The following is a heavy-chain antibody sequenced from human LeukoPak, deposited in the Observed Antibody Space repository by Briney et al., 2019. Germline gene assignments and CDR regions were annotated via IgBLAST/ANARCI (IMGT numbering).Heavy chain of an antibody. CDR1: GGSISSYY. D-gene: IGHD6-6*01. Sequence: SETLSLTCTVSGGSISSYYWSWIRQPPGKGLEWIGYIYYSGSTNYNPSLKSRVTISVDTSKNQSSLKLSSVTAADTAVYYCARDGRLGYSSSSVWGQGTLVTVSS. CDR3: ARDGRLGYSSSSV. CDR2: IYYSGST. V-gene: IGHV4-59*01. J-gene: IGHJ4*02.